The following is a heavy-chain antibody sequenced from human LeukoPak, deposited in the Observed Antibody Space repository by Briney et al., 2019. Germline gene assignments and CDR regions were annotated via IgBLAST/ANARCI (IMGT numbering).Heavy chain of an antibody. Sequence: GGSLRLSCAASGFTFSSYAMSWVRQAPGKGLEWVSAISGSGGSTYYADSMKGRFTISRDNSKNTLYLQMNSLRAEDTAVYYCARGKSGYDSEDYYYYYMDVWGKGTTVTVSS. CDR2: ISGSGGST. J-gene: IGHJ6*03. CDR1: GFTFSSYA. D-gene: IGHD5-12*01. V-gene: IGHV3-23*01. CDR3: ARGKSGYDSEDYYYYYMDV.